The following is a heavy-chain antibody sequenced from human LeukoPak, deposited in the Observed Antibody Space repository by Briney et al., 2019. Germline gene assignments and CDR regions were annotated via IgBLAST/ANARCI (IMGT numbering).Heavy chain of an antibody. CDR2: IYYSGST. V-gene: IGHV4-59*01. Sequence: PSETLSLTCTVSGGSISSYYWSWIRQPPGKGLEWIGYIYYSGSTNYNPSLKSRVTISVDTSKNQFSLKLSSVTAADTAVYYCARDRSEYYYDSSPGAFDIWGQGTMVTVSS. J-gene: IGHJ3*02. CDR1: GGSISSYY. CDR3: ARDRSEYYYDSSPGAFDI. D-gene: IGHD3-22*01.